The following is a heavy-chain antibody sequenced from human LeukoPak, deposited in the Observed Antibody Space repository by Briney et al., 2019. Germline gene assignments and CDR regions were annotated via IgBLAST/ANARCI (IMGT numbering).Heavy chain of an antibody. CDR3: AKDRRLGVRGVIT. V-gene: IGHV3-30*18. J-gene: IGHJ5*02. Sequence: GGSLRLSCAASGFTFSSYGMHWVRQAPGKGLEWVAVISYDGSNKYYADSVKGRFTISRDNSKNTLYLQMNSLRAEDTAVHYCAKDRRLGVRGVITWGQGTLVTVSS. CDR2: ISYDGSNK. D-gene: IGHD3-10*01. CDR1: GFTFSSYG.